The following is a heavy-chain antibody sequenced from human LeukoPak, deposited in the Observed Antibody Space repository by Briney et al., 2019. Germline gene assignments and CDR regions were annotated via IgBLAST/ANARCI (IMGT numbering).Heavy chain of an antibody. CDR3: ARNGYSYGYGFDY. J-gene: IGHJ4*02. CDR1: GGSISSGGYY. D-gene: IGHD5-18*01. CDR2: IYYGGST. Sequence: SETLSLTCTVSGGSISSGGYYWSWIRQHPGKGLEWIGYIYYGGSTYYNPSLKSRVTISVDTSKNQFSLKLSSVTAADTAVYYCARNGYSYGYGFDYWGQGTLVTVSS. V-gene: IGHV4-31*03.